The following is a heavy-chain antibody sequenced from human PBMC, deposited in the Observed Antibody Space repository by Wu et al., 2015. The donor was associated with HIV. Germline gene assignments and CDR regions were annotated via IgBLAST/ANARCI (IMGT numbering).Heavy chain of an antibody. V-gene: IGHV1-2*02. CDR1: GYSFTSQG. D-gene: IGHD5-18*01. CDR3: ASGIQAGGANY. J-gene: IGHJ4*02. Sequence: QLVQSGAEVKKPGASVKVSCKASGYSFTSQGINWVRQAPGQGLEWMGRINPNTGAADSAQKFQGRITLTRDTSINTAYMELRSLGLEDTAIYYCASGIQAGGANYWGQGTLVTVSS. CDR2: INPNTGAA.